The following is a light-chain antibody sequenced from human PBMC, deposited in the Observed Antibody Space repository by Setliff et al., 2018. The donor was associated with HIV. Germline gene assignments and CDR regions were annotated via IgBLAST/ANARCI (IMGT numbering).Light chain of an antibody. CDR1: SGNLGSYDL. CDR3: CSFANNNTKV. CDR2: EVT. J-gene: IGLJ1*01. Sequence: QSALTQPASVSGPPGQSITTACTGTSGNLGSYDLVSWYQQHPVKAPRLIIYEVTKRPSGVSSRFSGSKSGNTASLTISGLQAEDEADYYRCSFANNNTKVFGGGTKVTVL. V-gene: IGLV2-23*02.